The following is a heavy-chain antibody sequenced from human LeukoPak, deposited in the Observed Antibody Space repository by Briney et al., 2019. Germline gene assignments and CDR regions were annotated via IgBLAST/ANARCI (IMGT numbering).Heavy chain of an antibody. J-gene: IGHJ4*02. CDR3: ARQYYDRTGYYYFDN. CDR1: GDAITGSSYY. CDR2: MYYSGST. Sequence: SETLSLTCTVSGDAITGSSYYWGWLRQPPGKGLEWIGSMYYSGSTFSNPSLRSRVNMSADTSKNQFSLKLSSVTAADTAVYYCARQYYDRTGYYYFDNWSQGTQVTVSS. V-gene: IGHV4-39*01. D-gene: IGHD3-22*01.